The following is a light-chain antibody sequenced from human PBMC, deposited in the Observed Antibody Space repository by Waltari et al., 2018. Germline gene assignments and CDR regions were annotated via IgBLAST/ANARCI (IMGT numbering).Light chain of an antibody. Sequence: QAALTPPAPVSGAPGQSITIARTGNSSDVGGFDLFPWYQHHPGKAPKLLIYEVSRRPSGVSNHFSGSKSGNTASLTISGLQAEDEADYYCCSPARNSIRVVFGGGTKVTVL. CDR3: CSPARNSIRVV. CDR2: EVS. CDR1: SSDVGGFDL. J-gene: IGLJ2*01. V-gene: IGLV2-23*02.